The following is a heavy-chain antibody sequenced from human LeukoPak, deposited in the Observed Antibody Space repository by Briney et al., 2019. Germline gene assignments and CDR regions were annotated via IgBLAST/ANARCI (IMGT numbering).Heavy chain of an antibody. D-gene: IGHD5-24*01. Sequence: AGSLRLSSAASGFTFRRYWMHWVRQAPGKGLEWVSRVIRDGSFTNYADSVKGRFTISRDNAKNTLYLQMSSLRAEDTAVYFCVRDGDDFNFDYWGQGSLVTVSS. CDR2: VIRDGSFT. CDR1: GFTFRRYW. CDR3: VRDGDDFNFDY. V-gene: IGHV3-74*01. J-gene: IGHJ4*02.